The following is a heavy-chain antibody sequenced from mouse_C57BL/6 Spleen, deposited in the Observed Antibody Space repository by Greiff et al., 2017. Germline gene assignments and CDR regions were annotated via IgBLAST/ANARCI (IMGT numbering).Heavy chain of an antibody. CDR2: IDPETGGT. Sequence: VQLQQSGAELVRPGASVTLSCKASGYTFTDYEMHWVKQTPVHGLEWIGAIDPETGGTAYNQKFKGKAILTADKSSSTAYMELRSLTSEDSAVYYCTGSTTVVAKGFAYWGRGALVTVSA. CDR1: GYTFTDYE. V-gene: IGHV1-15*01. D-gene: IGHD1-1*01. CDR3: TGSTTVVAKGFAY. J-gene: IGHJ3*01.